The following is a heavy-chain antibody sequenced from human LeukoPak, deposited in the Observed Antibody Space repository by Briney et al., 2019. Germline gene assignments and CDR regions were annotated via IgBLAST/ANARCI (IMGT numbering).Heavy chain of an antibody. J-gene: IGHJ4*02. CDR2: INHSGST. CDR1: GGSFSGYY. V-gene: IGHV4-34*01. CDR3: ARDTSGSYPITYFDS. Sequence: SETLSLTCAVYGGSFSGYYWSWIRQPPGKGLEWIGEINHSGSTNYNPSLKSRVTISVDTSKNQFSLKLSSVTAADTAVYYCARDTSGSYPITYFDSWGQGALVTVSS. D-gene: IGHD3-10*01.